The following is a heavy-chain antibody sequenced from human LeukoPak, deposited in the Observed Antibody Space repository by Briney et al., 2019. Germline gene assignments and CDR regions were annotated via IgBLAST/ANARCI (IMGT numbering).Heavy chain of an antibody. CDR3: ARRILLWFGELSFFDY. D-gene: IGHD3-10*01. CDR2: IKHSGST. CDR1: GGSFSVYY. J-gene: IGHJ4*02. V-gene: IGHV4-34*01. Sequence: SETLSLTCAVYGGSFSVYYCIWIREPPGEGLGWSGEIKHSGSTNYNPSHNSRVTISVDTSKNQFSLKLSSVTAADTAVYYCARRILLWFGELSFFDYWGQGTLVTVSS.